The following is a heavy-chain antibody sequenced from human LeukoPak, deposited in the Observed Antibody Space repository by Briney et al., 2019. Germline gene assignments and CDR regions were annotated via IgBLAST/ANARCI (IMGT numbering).Heavy chain of an antibody. Sequence: SETLSLTCAVYGGSFTGYYWSWIRQPPGKGLEWIGGINHSGSTIYNPSLKSRVTISLHTSKNQFSLKLSSVTVADTAVYFCARGFRGDNFDYWGQGTLVTVSS. CDR3: ARGFRGDNFDY. V-gene: IGHV4-34*01. J-gene: IGHJ4*02. CDR2: INHSGST. CDR1: GGSFTGYY. D-gene: IGHD3-9*01.